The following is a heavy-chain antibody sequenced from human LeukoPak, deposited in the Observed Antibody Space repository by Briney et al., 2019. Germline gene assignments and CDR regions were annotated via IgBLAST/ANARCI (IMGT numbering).Heavy chain of an antibody. J-gene: IGHJ4*02. V-gene: IGHV3-30-3*01. CDR1: GYTFTSYG. CDR3: ARDLDYDSSGYYSDWVPHFGY. CDR2: ISYDGSNK. D-gene: IGHD3-22*01. Sequence: SCKASGYTFTSYGISWVRQAPGKGLEWVAVISYDGSNKYYADSVKGRFTTSRDNSKNTLYLQMNSLRAEDTAVYYCARDLDYDSSGYYSDWVPHFGYWGQGTLVTVSS.